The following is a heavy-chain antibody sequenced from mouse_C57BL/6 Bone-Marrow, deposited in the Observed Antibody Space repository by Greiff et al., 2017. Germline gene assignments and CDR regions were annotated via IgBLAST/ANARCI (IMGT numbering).Heavy chain of an antibody. CDR3: ARSTLGHALLHFDY. V-gene: IGHV1-72*01. J-gene: IGHJ2*01. D-gene: IGHD1-2*01. CDR1: GYTFTSYW. Sequence: QVQLQQPGAELVKPGASVKLSCKASGYTFTSYWMHCVKQRPGRGLEWIGRIDPNSGGTKYNEKFKSKATLTVDKPSSTAYMQLSSLTSEDSAVYYCARSTLGHALLHFDYWGQGTTLTVSS. CDR2: IDPNSGGT.